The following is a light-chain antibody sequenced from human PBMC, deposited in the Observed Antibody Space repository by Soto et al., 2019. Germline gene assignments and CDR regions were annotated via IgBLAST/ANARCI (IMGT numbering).Light chain of an antibody. Sequence: IVMTQSPALLSVSPGQRATVSCKASQSVSSSYLAWYQQKPGQAPRLLIYGASSRATGIPDRFSGSGSGTDFTLTISRLEPEDFAVYYCQQYSSSLWPFGQGTKVDI. CDR2: GAS. CDR1: QSVSSSY. V-gene: IGKV3-20*01. CDR3: QQYSSSLWP. J-gene: IGKJ1*01.